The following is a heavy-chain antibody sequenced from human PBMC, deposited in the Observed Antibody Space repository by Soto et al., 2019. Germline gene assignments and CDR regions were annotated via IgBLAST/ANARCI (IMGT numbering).Heavy chain of an antibody. CDR2: IQKDGSEK. CDR1: GFVFRSQW. V-gene: IGHV3-7*01. D-gene: IGHD2-21*01. Sequence: PGGSPRFAEXPXGFVFRSQWSTSYHQIPGKGLEWVAKIQKDGSEKNYVDSVKGRFTIFRVNDANSLYLQMNSLRPEDTAVYYCARNRGFGSQYIPLDAWGQGTLVTVSS. J-gene: IGHJ5*02. CDR3: ARNRGFGSQYIPLDA.